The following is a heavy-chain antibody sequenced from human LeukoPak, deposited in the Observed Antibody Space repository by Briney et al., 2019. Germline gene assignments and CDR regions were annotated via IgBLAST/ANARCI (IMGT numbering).Heavy chain of an antibody. J-gene: IGHJ4*02. D-gene: IGHD3-10*01. CDR1: GYTFTGYY. Sequence: ASVKVSCKASGYTFTGYYMHWARQAPGQGLEWMGWINPNSGGTNYAQKFQGRVTMTRDTSISTAYMELSRLRSDDTAVYYCARGYGSGSSLGDYWGQGTLVTVSS. V-gene: IGHV1-2*02. CDR3: ARGYGSGSSLGDY. CDR2: INPNSGGT.